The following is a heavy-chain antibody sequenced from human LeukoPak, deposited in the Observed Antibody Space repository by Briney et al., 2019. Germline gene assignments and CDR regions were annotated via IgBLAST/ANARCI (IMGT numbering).Heavy chain of an antibody. J-gene: IGHJ4*02. Sequence: PGGSLRLSCVASGITFSNYEMNWVRQTPGKGLEWVSSINGRGRSTSYADSVKGRFTISRDNAKNSLYLQMSSLRAEDTAVYYCARGWDSGSHFDYWGQGTLVTVSS. CDR2: INGRGRST. CDR1: GITFSNYE. CDR3: ARGWDSGSHFDY. V-gene: IGHV3-48*03. D-gene: IGHD1-26*01.